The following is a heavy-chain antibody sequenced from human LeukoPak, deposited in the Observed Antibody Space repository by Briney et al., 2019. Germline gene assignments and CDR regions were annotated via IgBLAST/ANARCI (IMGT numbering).Heavy chain of an antibody. Sequence: GGSLRLSCTASGFTFSTYRMNWVRQAPGKGLEWVSSIAPSGSYIYYADSVKGRFTISRDNAKSSLYLQMNSLRAEDTAVCYCAREDGDPSYYFSRGMDVWGQGTTVTVSS. V-gene: IGHV3-21*01. CDR2: IAPSGSYI. D-gene: IGHD4-17*01. CDR3: AREDGDPSYYFSRGMDV. J-gene: IGHJ6*02. CDR1: GFTFSTYR.